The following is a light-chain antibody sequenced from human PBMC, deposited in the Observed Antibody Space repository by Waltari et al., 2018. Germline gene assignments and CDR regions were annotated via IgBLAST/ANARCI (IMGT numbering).Light chain of an antibody. J-gene: IGLJ1*01. CDR1: SGDVGAYNY. CDR2: EVT. Sequence: QSALTQPASVSGSPGQSIAISCTGTSGDVGAYNYVSWYQQYPGKAPQVLIYEVTNRPSGVSSRFSGSKSGNTASLTSSGLQPDDEADYYCSSYTSSRTVVFGTGTEVSVL. CDR3: SSYTSSRTVV. V-gene: IGLV2-14*01.